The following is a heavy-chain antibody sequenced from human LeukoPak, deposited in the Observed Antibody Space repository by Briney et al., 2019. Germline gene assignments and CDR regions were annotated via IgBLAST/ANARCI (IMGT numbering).Heavy chain of an antibody. CDR1: NYIFPSYG. J-gene: IGHJ6*02. CDR2: ISAYSGNT. Sequence: GASVKVPCKASNYIFPSYGVSWVRQAPGQGLEWMGWISAYSGNTHYAENLQGRVTMTTDTSTTTAYMELRSLRSDDTAVYYCARDRGLTTVVTSYYDYGMDVWGQGTTVTVSS. CDR3: ARDRGLTTVVTSYYDYGMDV. D-gene: IGHD4-23*01. V-gene: IGHV1-18*01.